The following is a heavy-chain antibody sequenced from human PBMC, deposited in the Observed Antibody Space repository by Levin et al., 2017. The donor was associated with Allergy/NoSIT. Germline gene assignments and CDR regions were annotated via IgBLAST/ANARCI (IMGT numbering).Heavy chain of an antibody. CDR2: ISGNGDTT. J-gene: IGHJ3*01. CDR1: GFTFSTYHA. Sequence: GGSLRLSCAASGFTFSTYHAMSWVRQTPVKGLEWVCGISGNGDTTHYADSVKGRFTISRDNSRNTVSLQLNSLRAEDSALYYCAKLPAPDPRILSDAFDVWGQGTMVTVSS. D-gene: IGHD2/OR15-2a*01. CDR3: AKLPAPDPRILSDAFDV. V-gene: IGHV3-23*01.